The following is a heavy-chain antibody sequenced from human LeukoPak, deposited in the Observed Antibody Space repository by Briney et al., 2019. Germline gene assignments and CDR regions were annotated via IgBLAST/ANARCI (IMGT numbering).Heavy chain of an antibody. Sequence: GASVKVSCKASGGTFSSYAISWVRQAPGQGLEWMGGIIPIFGTANYAQKFQGRVTITADESTSTAYMELSSLRSEDTAVYYCARDRARGELRATWDYWGQGTLVTASS. CDR2: IIPIFGTA. CDR3: ARDRARGELRATWDY. CDR1: GGTFSSYA. J-gene: IGHJ4*02. V-gene: IGHV1-69*13. D-gene: IGHD1-26*01.